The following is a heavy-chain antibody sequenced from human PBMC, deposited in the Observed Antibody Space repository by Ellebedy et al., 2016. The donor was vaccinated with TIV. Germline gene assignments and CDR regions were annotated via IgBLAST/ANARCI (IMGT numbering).Heavy chain of an antibody. V-gene: IGHV3-33*01. J-gene: IGHJ4*02. CDR1: GFTSSRYG. CDR2: IWSDGTTK. Sequence: GGSLRLSXAASGFTSSRYGMHWVRQAPGKGLEWVAVIWSDGTTKYYSDSVKGRFTISRDNSKNTLYLQMNSLRAEDTAVYYCAREIIYGGYYFDYWGQGTLVTVSS. D-gene: IGHD4-23*01. CDR3: AREIIYGGYYFDY.